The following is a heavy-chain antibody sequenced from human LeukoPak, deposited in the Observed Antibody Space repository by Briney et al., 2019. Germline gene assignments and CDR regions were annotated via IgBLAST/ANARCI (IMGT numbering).Heavy chain of an antibody. CDR3: ARSIAVAGKLPYYFDY. V-gene: IGHV3-30-3*01. CDR1: GFXFSSYA. CDR2: ISYDGSNK. Sequence: GGSLRLSCAASGFXFSSYAMHWVRQAPGKGLKWVAVISYDGSNKYYADSVKGRFTISRDNSKNTLYLQMNSLRAEDTAVYYCARSIAVAGKLPYYFDYWGQGTLVTVSS. D-gene: IGHD6-19*01. J-gene: IGHJ4*02.